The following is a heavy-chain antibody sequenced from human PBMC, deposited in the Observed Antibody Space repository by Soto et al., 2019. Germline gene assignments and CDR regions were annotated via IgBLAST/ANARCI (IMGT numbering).Heavy chain of an antibody. CDR3: AKDGYDSGGYYGAPDY. CDR2: IGGSGGSS. D-gene: IGHD3-22*01. V-gene: IGHV3-23*01. CDR1: GFTFNNYG. Sequence: GSLRLSCAASGFTFNNYGMSWVRQAPGKGLEWVSIIGGSGGSSYYADSVKGRFTISRDSSKNTLYLQMNSLRAEDTAVYYCAKDGYDSGGYYGAPDYWGQGTLVTVSS. J-gene: IGHJ4*02.